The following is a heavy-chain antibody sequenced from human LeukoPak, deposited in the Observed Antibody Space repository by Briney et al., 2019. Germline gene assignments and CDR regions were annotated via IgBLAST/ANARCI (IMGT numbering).Heavy chain of an antibody. CDR1: GDSISRYY. Sequence: PSETLSLTCTVSGDSISRYYWSWIRQSPGKGLQWIGYFYFSGSTNYNPSLKGRVIISVDRSKNQVSLNLSSVTAADTAVYYCARNPQYSAANVWGQGTLVIVSS. D-gene: IGHD2/OR15-2a*01. CDR3: ARNPQYSAANV. J-gene: IGHJ4*02. CDR2: FYFSGST. V-gene: IGHV4-59*01.